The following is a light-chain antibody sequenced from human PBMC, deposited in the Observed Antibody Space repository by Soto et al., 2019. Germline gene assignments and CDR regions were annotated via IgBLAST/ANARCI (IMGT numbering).Light chain of an antibody. CDR1: QIVDNNY. Sequence: EIVLTQSPGTLSLSPGERATLTCRASQIVDNNYLAWSQQKSGQAPRLLIYKIFSRATGIPDRFSGSGSETDFTLTINRLEPEDFAVYYCQHYGNSRITFGQGTRLEI. V-gene: IGKV3-20*01. J-gene: IGKJ5*01. CDR3: QHYGNSRIT. CDR2: KIF.